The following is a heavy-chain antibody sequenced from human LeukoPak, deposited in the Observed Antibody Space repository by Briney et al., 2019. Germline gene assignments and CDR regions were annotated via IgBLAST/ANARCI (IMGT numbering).Heavy chain of an antibody. CDR2: IKSKTDGGTT. CDR1: GFTFSNAW. CDR3: TTEKVYYYDSASYSFDY. Sequence: PGESLRLSCAASGFTFSNAWMSWVRQAPGKGLEWVGRIKSKTDGGTTDYAAPVKGRFTISSDDSKNTLYLQMNSLITEDTAMYYCTTEKVYYYDSASYSFDYWGQGTLVTVSS. J-gene: IGHJ4*02. D-gene: IGHD3-10*01. V-gene: IGHV3-15*01.